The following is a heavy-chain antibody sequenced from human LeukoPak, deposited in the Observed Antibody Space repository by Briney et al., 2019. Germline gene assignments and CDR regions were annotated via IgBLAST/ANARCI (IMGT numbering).Heavy chain of an antibody. Sequence: SETLSLTCAASGGSISSGGYSWSWIRQPPGKGLEWIGYIYHSGSTYYNPSLKSRVTISVDRSKNQFSLKLSSVTAADTAVYYCARGRDTVTYYFDYWGQGTLVTVSS. V-gene: IGHV4-30-2*01. CDR3: ARGRDTVTYYFDY. J-gene: IGHJ4*02. CDR1: GGSISSGGYS. CDR2: IYHSGST. D-gene: IGHD4-17*01.